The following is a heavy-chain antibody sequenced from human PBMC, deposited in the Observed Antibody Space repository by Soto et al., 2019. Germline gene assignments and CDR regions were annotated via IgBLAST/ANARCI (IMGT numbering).Heavy chain of an antibody. V-gene: IGHV4-39*01. D-gene: IGHD4-17*01. CDR2: ISLNGDT. Sequence: QLQLQESGPGLVKPSETLSLNCTVSGGPMSDFNHYWGWVRQSPGKGLEGIGTISLNGDTYYNPSLLSRVSISTDTSKSQISLTLASVTAADSALCFCAGQWGAQYGDYRNFVPCGQGTLVTVSS. J-gene: IGHJ4*03. CDR3: AGQWGAQYGDYRNFVP. CDR1: GGPMSDFNHY.